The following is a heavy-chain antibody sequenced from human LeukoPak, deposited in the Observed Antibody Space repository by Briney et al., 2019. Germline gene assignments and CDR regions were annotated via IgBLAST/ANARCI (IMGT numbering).Heavy chain of an antibody. D-gene: IGHD3-3*01. Sequence: LXXTXXXSGGXISSCYWSWIRQPAGKGLEWIGRIYTSGSTNYNPSLKSRVTMSVDTSKNQFSLKLSSVTAADTAVYYCARDAPYYDFWSGYPAASYYYYGMDVWGQGTTVTVSS. V-gene: IGHV4-4*07. CDR2: IYTSGST. CDR3: ARDAPYYDFWSGYPAASYYYYGMDV. J-gene: IGHJ6*02. CDR1: GGXISSCY.